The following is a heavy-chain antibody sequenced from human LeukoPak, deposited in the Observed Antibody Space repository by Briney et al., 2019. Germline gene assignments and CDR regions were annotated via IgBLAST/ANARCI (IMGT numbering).Heavy chain of an antibody. J-gene: IGHJ3*02. Sequence: TFSSYSSSYIYYADSVKGRFTISRDNAKNSLYLQMNSLRAEDTAVYYCARGGGYSLVSGAFDIWGQGTMVTVPS. CDR3: ARGGGYSLVSGAFDI. CDR2: SSYSSSYI. V-gene: IGHV3-21*01. D-gene: IGHD5-18*01.